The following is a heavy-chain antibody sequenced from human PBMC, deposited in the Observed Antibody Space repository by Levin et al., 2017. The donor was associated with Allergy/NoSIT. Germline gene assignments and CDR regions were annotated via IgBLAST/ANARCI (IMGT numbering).Heavy chain of an antibody. CDR1: GGTFSSYA. D-gene: IGHD4-17*01. Sequence: VASVKVSCKASGGTFSSYAISWVRQAPGQGLEWMGGIIPIFGTANYAQKFQGRVTITADESTSTAYMELSSLRSEDTAVYYCASDDYGDYELRYWGQGTLVTVSS. V-gene: IGHV1-69*13. CDR2: IIPIFGTA. J-gene: IGHJ4*02. CDR3: ASDDYGDYELRY.